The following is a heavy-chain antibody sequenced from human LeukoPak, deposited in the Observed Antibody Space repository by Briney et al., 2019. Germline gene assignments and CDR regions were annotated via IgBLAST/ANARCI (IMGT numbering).Heavy chain of an antibody. CDR3: ARSLISSIAPFDY. J-gene: IGHJ4*02. D-gene: IGHD6-6*01. CDR1: GYTFTTYG. Sequence: ASVKVSCKASGYTFTTYGISWVRQAPGQGLDWMGWISTYNGDTNYAQNLQGRVTMTTDTSTTTAYMELRSLRSDDTAVYYCARSLISSIAPFDYWGQGTLVTVSS. CDR2: ISTYNGDT. V-gene: IGHV1-18*01.